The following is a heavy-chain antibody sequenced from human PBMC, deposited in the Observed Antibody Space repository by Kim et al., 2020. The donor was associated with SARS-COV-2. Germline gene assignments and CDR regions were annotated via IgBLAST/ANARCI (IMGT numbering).Heavy chain of an antibody. V-gene: IGHV1-46*01. CDR3: ARDPYSSGWGNFDY. D-gene: IGHD6-19*01. Sequence: AQKFQGRVTMTRDTSTSTVYMELSSLRSEDTAVYYCARDPYSSGWGNFDYWGQGTLVTVSS. J-gene: IGHJ4*02.